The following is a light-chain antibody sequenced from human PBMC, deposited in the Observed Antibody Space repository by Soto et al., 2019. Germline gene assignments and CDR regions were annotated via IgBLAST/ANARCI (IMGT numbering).Light chain of an antibody. J-gene: IGKJ1*01. CDR3: QQYTSFSPWT. V-gene: IGKV1-5*01. CDR2: DVS. CDR1: QSINKW. Sequence: DIQMTQSPSTLSASVGDRVTITCRASQSINKWVAWHQQKPGKVPKVLIYDVSTLESGVPSRFSGSGSGTDFTLTISSLQPDDIATYYCQQYTSFSPWTFGQGTKVDIK.